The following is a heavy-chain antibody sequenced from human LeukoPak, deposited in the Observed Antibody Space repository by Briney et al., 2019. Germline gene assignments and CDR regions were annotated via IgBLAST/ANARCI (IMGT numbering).Heavy chain of an antibody. V-gene: IGHV3-30-3*01. CDR1: GFTFSSYA. Sequence: PGRSLRLSCAASGFTFSSYAMHWVRQAPGKGLEWVAVISYDGSNKYYADSVKGRFTISRDNSKNTLYLQMNSLRAEDTAVYYCARSGAAAETDYWGQGTLVTVSS. CDR2: ISYDGSNK. CDR3: ARSGAAAETDY. D-gene: IGHD6-13*01. J-gene: IGHJ4*02.